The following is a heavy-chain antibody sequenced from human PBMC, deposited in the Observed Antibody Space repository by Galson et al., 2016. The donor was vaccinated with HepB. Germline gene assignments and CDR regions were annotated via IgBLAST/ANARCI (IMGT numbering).Heavy chain of an antibody. Sequence: LSLTCDAYGESFSAYFWSWIRQPPGKGLEWLGEFNENSGRTYYNPSLKSRVTMSRDTSKNQFSLKVTSVTAADTAVYYCARGPGEARLAFWGQGTLVTVSS. CDR2: FNENSGRT. CDR3: ARGPGEARLAF. V-gene: IGHV4-34*01. D-gene: IGHD3-16*01. J-gene: IGHJ4*02. CDR1: GESFSAYF.